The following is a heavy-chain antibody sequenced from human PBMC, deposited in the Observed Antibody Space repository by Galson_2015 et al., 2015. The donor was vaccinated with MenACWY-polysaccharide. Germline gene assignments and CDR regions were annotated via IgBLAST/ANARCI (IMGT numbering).Heavy chain of an antibody. D-gene: IGHD3-10*01. CDR2: IYGDGTAT. CDR3: ARGHYVGSEIHFND. Sequence: SLRLSCAASGFTFSSYWMHWVRQAPGKGLVWVSRIYGDGTATNYADSVKGRFTISRDNAKNTLYLQMNSLRAEDTAVYYCARGHYVGSEIHFNDWGQGTLVTVSS. CDR1: GFTFSSYW. J-gene: IGHJ4*02. V-gene: IGHV3-74*01.